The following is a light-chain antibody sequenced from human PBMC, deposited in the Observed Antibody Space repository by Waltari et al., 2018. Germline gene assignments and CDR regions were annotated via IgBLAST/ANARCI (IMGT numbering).Light chain of an antibody. Sequence: DIQMTQFLSTLSASVGDRVTITCRASQSIPRWLAWYQQKPGKAPKLLIYKASILESGVSSRFSGGGSGTEFTLTISSLQPDDFATYYCQHYDSYSATFGGGTKVEIK. CDR1: QSIPRW. J-gene: IGKJ4*02. V-gene: IGKV1-5*03. CDR2: KAS. CDR3: QHYDSYSAT.